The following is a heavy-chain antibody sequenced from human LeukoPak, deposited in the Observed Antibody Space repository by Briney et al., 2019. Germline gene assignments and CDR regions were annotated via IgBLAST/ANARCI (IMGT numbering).Heavy chain of an antibody. CDR2: ISVNGDRT. V-gene: IGHV3-23*01. Sequence: PGGSLRLSCGASGFTFSMYAMTWFRQAPGKGLEWVSAISVNGDRTYYADSVKGRFTISRDNSRNTLYLQMNSLRAEDTAVYYCARDRYYYDTSGFLLPHWGQGTLVTVSS. CDR3: ARDRYYYDTSGFLLPH. D-gene: IGHD3-22*01. J-gene: IGHJ1*01. CDR1: GFTFSMYA.